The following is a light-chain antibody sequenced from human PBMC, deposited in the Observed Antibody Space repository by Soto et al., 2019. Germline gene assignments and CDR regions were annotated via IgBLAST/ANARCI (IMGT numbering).Light chain of an antibody. V-gene: IGLV7-43*01. Sequence: QTVVTQEPSLTVSPGGTVTLTCASSTGTVTNAYYPNWFQQKPGQAPRSLIYSTSNKQSWTPARFSASLLGGKAALTLSGVQPEDEAEYYCLLYYGGAWVFGGGTQLTVL. CDR2: STS. CDR3: LLYYGGAWV. J-gene: IGLJ3*02. CDR1: TGTVTNAYY.